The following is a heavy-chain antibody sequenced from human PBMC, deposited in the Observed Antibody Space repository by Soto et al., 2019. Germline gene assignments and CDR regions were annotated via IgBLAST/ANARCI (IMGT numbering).Heavy chain of an antibody. J-gene: IGHJ6*03. V-gene: IGHV6-1*01. D-gene: IGHD3-3*01. Sequence: KQSQTLSLTCAISGDSVSSNSAAWNWIRQSPSRGLEWLGRTYYRSKWYNDYAVSVKSRITINPDTSKNQFSLQLNSVTPEDTAVYYCARAYYDFWSGYPYYYYYYMDVWGKGTTVTVSS. CDR2: TYYRSKWYN. CDR1: GDSVSSNSAA. CDR3: ARAYYDFWSGYPYYYYYYMDV.